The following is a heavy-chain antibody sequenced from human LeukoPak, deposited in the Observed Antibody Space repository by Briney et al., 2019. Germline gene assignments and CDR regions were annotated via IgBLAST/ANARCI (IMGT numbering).Heavy chain of an antibody. CDR1: GYTFTSYG. Sequence: GASVKVSCKASGYTFTSYGISWVRQAPGQGLEWMGIINPSGGSTSYAQKFQGRVTMTRDTSTSTVYMELSSLRSEDTAVYCCARDYYDSSATYASLVDYWGQGTLVTVSS. D-gene: IGHD3-22*01. CDR2: INPSGGST. V-gene: IGHV1-46*01. J-gene: IGHJ4*02. CDR3: ARDYYDSSATYASLVDY.